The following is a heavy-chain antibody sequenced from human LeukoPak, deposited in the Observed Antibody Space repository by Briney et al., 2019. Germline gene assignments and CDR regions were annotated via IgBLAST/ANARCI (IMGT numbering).Heavy chain of an antibody. CDR2: AADSGST. CDR3: AAMTTVTMHSYFFDS. D-gene: IGHD4-17*01. CDR1: GDSMSDYF. J-gene: IGHJ4*02. V-gene: IGHV4-59*01. Sequence: SETLSLTYTVSGDSMSDYFWTWIRQPPGKGLEWIGYAADSGSTNYNPSLKSRVTISLDSSTHHFSLRLTSVPAADTAIYYCAAMTTVTMHSYFFDSWGQGTLLTVSS.